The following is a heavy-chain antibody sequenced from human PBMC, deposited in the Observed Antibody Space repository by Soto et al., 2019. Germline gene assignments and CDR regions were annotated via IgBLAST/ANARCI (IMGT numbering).Heavy chain of an antibody. CDR3: VKAAGPAPATMIDF. D-gene: IGHD3-22*01. CDR2: IRWDSGEV. V-gene: IGHV3-9*01. Sequence: EVQLVESGGGLVQPGSSLTLSCAASGFRFDDYAMYWVRQAPGKGLEWISGIRWDSGEVNYADSVKGRLTISRDNARDSLHLQFNKRRREDTAFYYGVKAAGPAPATMIDFWGQGTLVTVSS. J-gene: IGHJ4*02. CDR1: GFRFDDYA.